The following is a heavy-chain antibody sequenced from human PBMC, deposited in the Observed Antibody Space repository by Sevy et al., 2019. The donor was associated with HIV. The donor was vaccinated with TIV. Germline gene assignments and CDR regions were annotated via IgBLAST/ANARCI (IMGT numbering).Heavy chain of an antibody. CDR2: ISGSGGST. CDR3: AKDGMVATFYYYYGMDV. D-gene: IGHD5-12*01. CDR1: GFTFSSYA. Sequence: GESLKISCAASGFTFSSYAMSWVRQAPGKGLEWVSAISGSGGSTYYADSVKGRFTISRDNSKNTLYLQMNSLRAEDTAVYYCAKDGMVATFYYYYGMDVWGQGTTVTVSS. V-gene: IGHV3-23*01. J-gene: IGHJ6*02.